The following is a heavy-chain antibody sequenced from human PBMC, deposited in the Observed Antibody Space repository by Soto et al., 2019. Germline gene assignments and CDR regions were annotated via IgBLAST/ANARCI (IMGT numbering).Heavy chain of an antibody. CDR3: ARVGYYYDSSGYYLSFDY. CDR2: MNPNSGNT. D-gene: IGHD3-22*01. V-gene: IGHV1-8*01. CDR1: GYTFTSYG. Sequence: ASVKVSCKASGYTFTSYGINWVRQATGQGLEWMGWMNPNSGNTGYAQKFQGRVTMTRNTSISTAYMELSSLRSEDTAVYYCARVGYYYDSSGYYLSFDYWGQGTLVTVSS. J-gene: IGHJ4*02.